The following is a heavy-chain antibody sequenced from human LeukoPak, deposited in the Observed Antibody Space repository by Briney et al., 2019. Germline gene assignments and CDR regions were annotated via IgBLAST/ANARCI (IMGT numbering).Heavy chain of an antibody. CDR1: GFTFSSYA. V-gene: IGHV3-30*04. CDR2: ISYDGSNK. Sequence: GGSLRLSCAASGFTFSSYAMHWVRQAPGKGLEWVAVISYDGSNKYYADSVKGRFTISRDNSKNTLYLQMNSLRAEDTAVYYCACPMVRGVNRWFDPWGQGTLVTVSS. J-gene: IGHJ5*02. CDR3: ACPMVRGVNRWFDP. D-gene: IGHD3-10*01.